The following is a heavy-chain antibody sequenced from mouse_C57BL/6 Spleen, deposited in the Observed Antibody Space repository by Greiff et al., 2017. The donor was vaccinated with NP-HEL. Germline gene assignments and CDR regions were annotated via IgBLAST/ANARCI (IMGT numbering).Heavy chain of an antibody. Sequence: QVQLQQPGAELVKPGASVKLSCKASGYTFTSYWMHWVKQRPGQGLEWIGMIHPNSGSTNYNEKFKSKATLTVDKSSSTAYMQLSSLTSEDSAVYYCAKRIYYDYDGYYAMDYWGQGTSVTVSS. CDR3: AKRIYYDYDGYYAMDY. J-gene: IGHJ4*01. CDR1: GYTFTSYW. CDR2: IHPNSGST. D-gene: IGHD2-4*01. V-gene: IGHV1-64*01.